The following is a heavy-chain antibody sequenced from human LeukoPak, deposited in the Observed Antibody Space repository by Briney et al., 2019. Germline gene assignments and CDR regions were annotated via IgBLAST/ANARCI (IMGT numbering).Heavy chain of an antibody. V-gene: IGHV6-1*01. D-gene: IGHD1-14*01. CDR3: AREDHTNARIDD. CDR2: TYYRSKWYN. J-gene: IGHJ4*02. Sequence: SQTLSLTCTISGDSFSSNSAAWNWIRQSPSRGLEWLGRTYYRSKWYNDYAGSVKSRITINSDTSKNQFSLHLKSVTPEDTAVYYCAREDHTNARIDDWGQGTLVTVSS. CDR1: GDSFSSNSAA.